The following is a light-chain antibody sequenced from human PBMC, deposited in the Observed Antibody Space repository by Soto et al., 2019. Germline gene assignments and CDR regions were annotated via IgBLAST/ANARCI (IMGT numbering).Light chain of an antibody. V-gene: IGLV2-14*03. CDR1: SSDVGGYNS. Sequence: QSALTQPASVFGSPGQTITISCTGTSSDVGGYNSVSWYQQYPGKAPPLVIYDVSYRPSGISSRFSGSKSGNTASLTVSGLQSEDEADYYCRSYAISNTRVFGGGTKVTVL. J-gene: IGLJ2*01. CDR3: RSYAISNTRV. CDR2: DVS.